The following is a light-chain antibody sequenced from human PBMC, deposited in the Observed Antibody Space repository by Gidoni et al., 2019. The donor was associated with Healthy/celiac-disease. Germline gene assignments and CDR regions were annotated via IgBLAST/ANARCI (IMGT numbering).Light chain of an antibody. CDR1: HSVSNY. Sequence: EIVLTQSPATLSLSPEERATLSCRTSHSVSNYLAWYQQKPGQAPRLVLYDASNRATGMPARFRCSGSGTDFTLTISRPEPEDFAVYYCQQRSHWPPRGLTFGGGTKVEIK. CDR3: QQRSHWPPRGLT. CDR2: DAS. J-gene: IGKJ4*01. V-gene: IGKV3-11*01.